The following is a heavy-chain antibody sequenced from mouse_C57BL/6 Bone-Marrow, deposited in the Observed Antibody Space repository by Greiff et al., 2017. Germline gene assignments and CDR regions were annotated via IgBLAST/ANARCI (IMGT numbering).Heavy chain of an antibody. Sequence: VQLQQSGAELVRPGASVKLSCTASGFNIKDDYMHWVKQRPEQGLEWIGWIDPENGDTEYASKFPGTATITADTSSNTAYLPLSSLSAEDTSVYYCTTTGYYCDYFDYWGQGTTLTVSS. J-gene: IGHJ2*01. CDR1: GFNIKDDY. V-gene: IGHV14-4*01. CDR3: TTTGYYCDYFDY. CDR2: IDPENGDT. D-gene: IGHD2-3*01.